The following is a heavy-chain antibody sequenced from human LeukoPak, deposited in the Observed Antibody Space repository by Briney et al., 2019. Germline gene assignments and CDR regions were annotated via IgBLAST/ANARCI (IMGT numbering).Heavy chain of an antibody. CDR2: IIPILGIA. CDR3: ARSRDGSGTPGSYYYYYGMDV. V-gene: IGHV1-69*02. J-gene: IGHJ6*02. Sequence: ASVKVSCKASGGTFSSYTISWVRQAPGQGLEWMGRIIPILGIANYAQKFQGRVTITADKPTSTAYMELSSLRSEDTAVYYCARSRDGSGTPGSYYYYYGMDVWGQGTTVTVSS. CDR1: GGTFSSYT. D-gene: IGHD3-10*01.